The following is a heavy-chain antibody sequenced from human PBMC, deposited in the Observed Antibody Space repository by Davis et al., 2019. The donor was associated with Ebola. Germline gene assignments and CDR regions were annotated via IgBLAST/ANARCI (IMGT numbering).Heavy chain of an antibody. CDR3: ARDYSSSAFDY. J-gene: IGHJ4*02. D-gene: IGHD6-6*01. CDR1: GFTFSFYT. CDR2: IDSSSSYI. V-gene: IGHV3-21*01. Sequence: GESLKISCAASGFTFSFYTMNWVRQAPGKGLEWVSSIDSSSSYIYYADSVKGRITISRDNAKKSLYLQMNSLGAEDTAVYYCARDYSSSAFDYWGQGTLVTVSS.